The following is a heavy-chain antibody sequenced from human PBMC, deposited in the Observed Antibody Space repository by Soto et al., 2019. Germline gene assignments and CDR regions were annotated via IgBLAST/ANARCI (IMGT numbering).Heavy chain of an antibody. Sequence: PSETLSLTCTVSGGSISSYYWSWIRQPPGKGLEWIGYIYYSGSTNYNPSLKSRVTISVDTSKNQFSLKLNSMTAADTAVYYCARHNYGSGSTYIDDWGQGTLVTVSS. CDR3: ARHNYGSGSTYIDD. CDR2: IYYSGST. J-gene: IGHJ4*02. D-gene: IGHD3-10*01. CDR1: GGSISSYY. V-gene: IGHV4-59*08.